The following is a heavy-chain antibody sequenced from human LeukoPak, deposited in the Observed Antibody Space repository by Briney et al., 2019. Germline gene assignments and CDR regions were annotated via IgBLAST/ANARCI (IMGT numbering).Heavy chain of an antibody. V-gene: IGHV3-30*02. J-gene: IGHJ4*02. D-gene: IGHD1-1*01. Sequence: GGSLRLSCAASGFTFSSYGMHWVRQAPGKGLEWVAFIRYDGSNKYYADSVKGRFTISRDNSKNTLYLQMNSLRAEDTAVYYCAKAPLHAGTTGTTDFDYWGQGTLVTVSS. CDR3: AKAPLHAGTTGTTDFDY. CDR2: IRYDGSNK. CDR1: GFTFSSYG.